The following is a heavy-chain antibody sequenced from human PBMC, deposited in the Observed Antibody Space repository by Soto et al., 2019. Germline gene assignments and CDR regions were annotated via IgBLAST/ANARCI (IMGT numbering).Heavy chain of an antibody. J-gene: IGHJ5*02. V-gene: IGHV4-30-2*06. CDR3: VRGNWNRFDP. CDR2: IHHSGNT. D-gene: IGHD1-1*01. CDR1: GGSINSGGYF. Sequence: SETLSLPCAGSGGSINSGGYFWTWVRQSPGKGLEYIGNIHHSGNTYYNPSLESRVTLSIDTSNNQFSLKVTSVTAADTAIYYCVRGNWNRFDPWGQGILVTFSS.